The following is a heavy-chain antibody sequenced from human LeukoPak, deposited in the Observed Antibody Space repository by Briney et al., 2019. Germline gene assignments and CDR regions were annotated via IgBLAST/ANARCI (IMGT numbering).Heavy chain of an antibody. J-gene: IGHJ6*03. CDR1: GFTFDDYG. Sequence: PGGSLRLSCAASGFTFDDYGMSWVRQAPGKGLEWVSGINWNGGSTGYADSVKGRFTISRDNAKNSLYLQMNSLRAEDTALYYCARADCSGGSCYSSYFYYYYMDVWGKGTTVTVSS. V-gene: IGHV3-20*04. CDR3: ARADCSGGSCYSSYFYYYYMDV. D-gene: IGHD2-15*01. CDR2: INWNGGST.